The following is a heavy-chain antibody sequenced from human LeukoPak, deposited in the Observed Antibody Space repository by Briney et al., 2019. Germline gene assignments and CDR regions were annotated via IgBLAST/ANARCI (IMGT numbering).Heavy chain of an antibody. CDR3: AREQLREYGNIDY. CDR2: ISIGGVDL. J-gene: IGHJ4*02. CDR1: GFHFSDYY. Sequence: GGCLPLYCAASGFHFSDYYMGWIRQAPGKGLEWGSSISIGGVDLSYGASVKGRFTTSSADARNSLYLRMDSLRADDPAVYYCAREQLREYGNIDYCGQGTLVTVPS. V-gene: IGHV3-11*01. D-gene: IGHD1-1*01.